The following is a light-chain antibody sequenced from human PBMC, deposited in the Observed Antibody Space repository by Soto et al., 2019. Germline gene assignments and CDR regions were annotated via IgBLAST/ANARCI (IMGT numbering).Light chain of an antibody. Sequence: EIVLTQSPGTLSLSPGERATLSCRASQSVSSSYLAWYQQKPGQAPRLLIYGASSRATGIPDRFSGSGSGTDFTLTISRREPEDFAVYYCQQYGSSPALPFGGGTKVEIK. V-gene: IGKV3-20*01. CDR3: QQYGSSPALP. CDR2: GAS. CDR1: QSVSSSY. J-gene: IGKJ4*01.